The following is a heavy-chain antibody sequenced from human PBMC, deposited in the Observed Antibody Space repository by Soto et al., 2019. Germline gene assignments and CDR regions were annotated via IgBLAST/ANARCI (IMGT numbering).Heavy chain of an antibody. D-gene: IGHD2-2*01. Sequence: ASVKVSCKSSGYTFTTYSMDWVRQAPGQGLEWMGWINAANGNTKYSQKFQDRVTITRDTSASTAYMELSSLRSEDTAVYYCARRLRYCTSTTCYPRDVKYYYYYYGMDVWGQGTTVTVSS. CDR3: ARRLRYCTSTTCYPRDVKYYYYYYGMDV. CDR2: INAANGNT. CDR1: GYTFTTYS. J-gene: IGHJ6*02. V-gene: IGHV1-3*01.